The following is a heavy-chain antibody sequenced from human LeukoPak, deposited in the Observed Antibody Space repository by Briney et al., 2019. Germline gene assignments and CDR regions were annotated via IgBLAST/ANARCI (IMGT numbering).Heavy chain of an antibody. CDR1: GFTFRNYV. D-gene: IGHD3-10*01. J-gene: IGHJ5*02. V-gene: IGHV3-30-3*01. CDR2: TSSDLNVK. Sequence: GGSLGLSCAASGFTFRNYVIHWVRQAPGKGLEWVAVTSSDLNVKLYADSVKGRFTISRDDAKNTVDLQMNSLRGEDTAVYYCVRGRGSYGWFDPWGQGTLVTVSS. CDR3: VRGRGSYGWFDP.